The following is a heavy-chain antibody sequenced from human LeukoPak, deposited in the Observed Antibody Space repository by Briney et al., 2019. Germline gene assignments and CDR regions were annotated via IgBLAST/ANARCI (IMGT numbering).Heavy chain of an antibody. J-gene: IGHJ4*02. V-gene: IGHV3-53*01. CDR3: ARVLSDSSGWYHFDY. Sequence: GGSLSLSCAASLFTVSSNYVSWVRHAPGKGLECVSVLYSGGTTYYADSVRGRFTISRDNSRNTLYLQMNSLRAEDTAMYYCARVLSDSSGWYHFDYWGQGALVTVSS. CDR2: LYSGGTT. D-gene: IGHD6-19*01. CDR1: LFTVSSNY.